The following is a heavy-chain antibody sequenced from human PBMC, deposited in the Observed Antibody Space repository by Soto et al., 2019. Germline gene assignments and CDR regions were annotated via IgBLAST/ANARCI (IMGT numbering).Heavy chain of an antibody. J-gene: IGHJ3*02. Sequence: ASVKVSCKASGYTFTGYYMHWVRQAPGQGLEWMGWINPNSGGTNYTQKFQGRVTMTRDTSISTAYMELSRLRSDDTAVYYCARETDLKPHAFDIWGQGTMVTVSS. CDR2: INPNSGGT. CDR1: GYTFTGYY. CDR3: ARETDLKPHAFDI. V-gene: IGHV1-2*02.